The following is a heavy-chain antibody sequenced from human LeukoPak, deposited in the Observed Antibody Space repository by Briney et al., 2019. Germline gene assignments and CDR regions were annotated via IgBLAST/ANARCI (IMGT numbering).Heavy chain of an antibody. CDR3: AKGNSYYGDYPWG. V-gene: IGHV3-23*01. J-gene: IGHJ4*02. Sequence: GGSLRLSCAASGLTLSSYAMSWVRQAQGKGREWVSGISGSGGRTNYAAPVKGRSTISRDNSKHTLYLQMNSLRAEDTAVYYCAKGNSYYGDYPWGWGQGTLVTVSS. CDR2: ISGSGGRT. CDR1: GLTLSSYA. D-gene: IGHD4-17*01.